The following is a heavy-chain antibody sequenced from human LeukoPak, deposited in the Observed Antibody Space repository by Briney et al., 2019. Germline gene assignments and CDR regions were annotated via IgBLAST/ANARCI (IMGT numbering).Heavy chain of an antibody. Sequence: GGSLRLSCAASGFSFSGYGMHWVRQAPGKGLEWVAVISYDGSNKYYADSVKGRFTISRDNSKNTLYLQMNSLRAEDTAVYYCAKGSQYYDTLTGLIDYWGQGTLVTVSS. CDR2: ISYDGSNK. J-gene: IGHJ4*02. CDR1: GFSFSGYG. V-gene: IGHV3-30*18. CDR3: AKGSQYYDTLTGLIDY. D-gene: IGHD3-9*01.